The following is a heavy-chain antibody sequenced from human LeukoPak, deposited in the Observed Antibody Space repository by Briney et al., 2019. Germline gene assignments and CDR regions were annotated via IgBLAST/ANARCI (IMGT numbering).Heavy chain of an antibody. J-gene: IGHJ6*03. V-gene: IGHV1-18*01. CDR1: GYTFTSYG. Sequence: ASVKVSCKASGYTFTSYGISWVRQAPGQGLEWMGWISAYNGNTNYAQKLQGRVTMTTDTSTSTAYMELRSLRSDDTALYYCARAGRDYGTSHYYYYMDVWGKGTTVTVSS. CDR3: ARAGRDYGTSHYYYYMDV. D-gene: IGHD4-17*01. CDR2: ISAYNGNT.